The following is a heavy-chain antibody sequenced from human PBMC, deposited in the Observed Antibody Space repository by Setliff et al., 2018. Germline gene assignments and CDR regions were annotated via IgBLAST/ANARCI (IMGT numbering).Heavy chain of an antibody. V-gene: IGHV7-4-1*02. CDR3: ARGSRFGTIVYRGDYYMDV. CDR1: GYTFTTYT. J-gene: IGHJ6*03. CDR2: INTNTGNP. Sequence: GASVKVSCKASGYTFTTYTMNWVRQAPGQGLEWMGWINTNTGNPSYAQGFTGRFVFSLDPSVSTAYLQISSLKPEDTAVYYCARGSRFGTIVYRGDYYMDVWGKGTTVTVSS. D-gene: IGHD3-10*01.